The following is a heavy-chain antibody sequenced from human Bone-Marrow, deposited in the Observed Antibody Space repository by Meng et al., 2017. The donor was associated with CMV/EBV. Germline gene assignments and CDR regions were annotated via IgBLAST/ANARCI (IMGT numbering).Heavy chain of an antibody. Sequence: GESLKISCEASGFTFSSYSMNWVRQAPGKGLEWVSSISSSSSYISHADSVKGRFTISRDTAKNSLYLQMNSLRAEDTAGYYCAREAVAAHYVQFWGQGTLVTVYS. CDR3: AREAVAAHYVQF. CDR1: GFTFSSYS. D-gene: IGHD6-19*01. CDR2: ISSSSSYI. V-gene: IGHV3-21*01. J-gene: IGHJ4*01.